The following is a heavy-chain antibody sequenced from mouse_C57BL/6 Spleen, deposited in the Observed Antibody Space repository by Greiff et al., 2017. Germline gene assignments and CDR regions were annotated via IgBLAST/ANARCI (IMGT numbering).Heavy chain of an antibody. CDR3: ARERGYSNYDYAMDY. Sequence: EVKLVESEGGLVQPGSSMKLSCTASGFTFSDYYMAWVRQVPEKGLEWVANINYDGSSTYYLDSLKSRFIISRDNAKNILYLQMSSLKSEDTATYYCARERGYSNYDYAMDYWGQGTSVTVSS. D-gene: IGHD2-5*01. CDR1: GFTFSDYY. J-gene: IGHJ4*01. V-gene: IGHV5-16*01. CDR2: INYDGSST.